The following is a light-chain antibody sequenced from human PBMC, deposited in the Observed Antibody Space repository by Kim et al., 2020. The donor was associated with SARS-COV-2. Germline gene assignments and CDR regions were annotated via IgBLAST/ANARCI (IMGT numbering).Light chain of an antibody. CDR3: QAWDSSTAV. V-gene: IGLV3-1*01. Sequence: SVSPGQTASITCSGDKLGDKYACWYQQKPGQSPVLVIYQDSKRPSGIPERFSGSNSGNTATLTISGTQAMDGADYYCQAWDSSTAVFGGGTQLTVL. J-gene: IGLJ2*01. CDR1: KLGDKY. CDR2: QDS.